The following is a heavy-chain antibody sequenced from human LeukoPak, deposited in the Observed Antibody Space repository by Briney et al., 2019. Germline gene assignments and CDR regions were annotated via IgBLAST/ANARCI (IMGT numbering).Heavy chain of an antibody. V-gene: IGHV3-7*01. CDR3: ARVSPNTVTTLQSFDY. CDR1: GFTFSSYW. D-gene: IGHD4-17*01. CDR2: IKQDGSEK. J-gene: IGHJ4*02. Sequence: VGSLRLSCAASGFTFSSYWMSWVRQASGKGREWGANIKQDGSEKDYVASVKGRFTISRDNAKTSLYLQMNSLRAEATAVYYCARVSPNTVTTLQSFDYWGQGTLVTVSS.